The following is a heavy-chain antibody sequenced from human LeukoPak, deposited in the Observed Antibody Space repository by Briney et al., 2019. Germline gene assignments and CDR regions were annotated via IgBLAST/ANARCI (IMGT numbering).Heavy chain of an antibody. Sequence: SQTLSLTCTVSGGSISSGGYYWSWISQHPGKGLEWIGYIYYGGSTYYNPSLKSRITISVDTSQNQFSLKLSSVTAADTAVYYCARVGYYGSGSNYNADYYYGMDVWGQGTTVTVSS. D-gene: IGHD3-10*01. CDR3: ARVGYYGSGSNYNADYYYGMDV. V-gene: IGHV4-31*03. J-gene: IGHJ6*02. CDR1: GGSISSGGYY. CDR2: IYYGGST.